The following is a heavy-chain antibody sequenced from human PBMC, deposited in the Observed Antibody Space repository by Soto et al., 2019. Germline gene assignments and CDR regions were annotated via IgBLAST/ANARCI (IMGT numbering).Heavy chain of an antibody. D-gene: IGHD3-10*01. Sequence: LSLTCAVYGGSFSGYYWSWIRQPPGKGLEWIGEINHSGSTNYNPSLKSRVTISVDTSKNQFSLKLSSVTAADTAVYYCARDKLDHGTGGYKTDWFDPWGQGTLVTVSS. CDR3: ARDKLDHGTGGYKTDWFDP. V-gene: IGHV4-34*01. CDR2: INHSGST. CDR1: GGSFSGYY. J-gene: IGHJ5*02.